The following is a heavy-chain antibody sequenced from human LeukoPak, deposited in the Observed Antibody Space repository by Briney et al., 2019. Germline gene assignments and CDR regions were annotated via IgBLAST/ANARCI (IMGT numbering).Heavy chain of an antibody. Sequence: PGRSLRLSCAASGFTFSSYGMHWVRQAPGKGLEWVAVIWYDGSNKYYADSVKGRFTISRDNSKNTLYLQMNSLRAEDTAVYYCARDNYCSSTSCYNFDYWGQGTLVTVSS. V-gene: IGHV3-33*01. D-gene: IGHD2-2*02. J-gene: IGHJ4*02. CDR3: ARDNYCSSTSCYNFDY. CDR2: IWYDGSNK. CDR1: GFTFSSYG.